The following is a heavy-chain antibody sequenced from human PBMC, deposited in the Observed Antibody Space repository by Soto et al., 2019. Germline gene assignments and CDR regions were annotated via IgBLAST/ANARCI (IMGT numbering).Heavy chain of an antibody. J-gene: IGHJ4*02. Sequence: QVQLVQSGAEVKKPGSSVKVSCKASGGTFSSYAISWVRQAPGQGLEWMGGIIPIFGTANYAQKFQGRVTIXGEXSXITAYMELSSLRSEDRAVYYCASLGRYSSGWYYFDYWGQGTLVTVSS. D-gene: IGHD6-19*01. CDR1: GGTFSSYA. CDR2: IIPIFGTA. V-gene: IGHV1-69*12. CDR3: ASLGRYSSGWYYFDY.